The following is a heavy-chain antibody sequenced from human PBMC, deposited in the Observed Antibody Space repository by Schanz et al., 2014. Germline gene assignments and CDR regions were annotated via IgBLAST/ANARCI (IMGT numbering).Heavy chain of an antibody. CDR1: GFIFNDYY. J-gene: IGHJ4*02. V-gene: IGHV3-11*01. D-gene: IGHD2-2*01. CDR2: ISRDGTTS. Sequence: QVQLVESGGGLVKPGGSLRLSCAASGFIFNDYYMNWIRQAPGKGLEWLSYISRDGTTSYYADSVKGRFTISRDNAKNSLYLEMTSLRGEDTAVYYCARDAGYCRQTTCYSYYFDYWGQGTLVTVPS. CDR3: ARDAGYCRQTTCYSYYFDY.